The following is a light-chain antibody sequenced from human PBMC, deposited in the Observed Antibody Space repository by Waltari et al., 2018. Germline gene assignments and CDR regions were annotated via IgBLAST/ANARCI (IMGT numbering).Light chain of an antibody. Sequence: DIQMTQSPSSVSASVRDRVTITCRASQGISNWLAWYQQKPGKAPNLLVYSASNLQSGVPSRFSGSGSGTDFTLTISSLQPEDFATYYCQQTSTFPVTFGGGTEVEF. V-gene: IGKV1-12*01. J-gene: IGKJ4*01. CDR3: QQTSTFPVT. CDR2: SAS. CDR1: QGISNW.